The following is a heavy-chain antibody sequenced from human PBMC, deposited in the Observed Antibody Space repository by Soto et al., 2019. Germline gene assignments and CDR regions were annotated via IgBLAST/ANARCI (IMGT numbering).Heavy chain of an antibody. CDR2: INHSGSS. CDR1: GGSFNAYY. CDR3: ARWNYHHYHHSSGNFRTSYYFDS. V-gene: IGHV4-34*02. J-gene: IGHJ4*02. D-gene: IGHD3-22*01. Sequence: QLQQWGAGLLKPSETLSLTGAVYGGSFNAYYWSWIRQPPGKGLEWIGEINHSGSSNYSPSLKGRLTISVEPSKNQLSLKLTSMTAADSAVYYCARWNYHHYHHSSGNFRTSYYFDSWGQGTLVTVSS.